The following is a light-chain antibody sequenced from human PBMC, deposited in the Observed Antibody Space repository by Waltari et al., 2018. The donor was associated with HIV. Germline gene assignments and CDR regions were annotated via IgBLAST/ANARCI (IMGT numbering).Light chain of an antibody. CDR3: SSYTSSSTLV. Sequence: QSALTQPASVSGSPGQSITIPCTGTSRDVGGYNLVSWFQHHPGKAPKVMIYEVRNRPSGVSNRFSGSKSGNTAALTISGLQAEDEADYYCSSYTSSSTLVFGGGTKLTVL. J-gene: IGLJ2*01. CDR2: EVR. CDR1: SRDVGGYNL. V-gene: IGLV2-14*01.